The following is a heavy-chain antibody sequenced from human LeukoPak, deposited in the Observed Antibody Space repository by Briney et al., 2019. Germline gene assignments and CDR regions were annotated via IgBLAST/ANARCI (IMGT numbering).Heavy chain of an antibody. CDR1: RFTFSSYG. D-gene: IGHD2-8*01. Sequence: GGSLRLSCAAPRFTFSSYGMHWVRQAPGKGLEWVAYFHYDGSNEQYADSVKGRFSISRDSSKNILYLQMNSLRGEDTAVYYCAKDRCSNGVGCYYYYMDVWGKGTTVTISS. CDR3: AKDRCSNGVGCYYYYMDV. J-gene: IGHJ6*03. V-gene: IGHV3-30*02. CDR2: FHYDGSNE.